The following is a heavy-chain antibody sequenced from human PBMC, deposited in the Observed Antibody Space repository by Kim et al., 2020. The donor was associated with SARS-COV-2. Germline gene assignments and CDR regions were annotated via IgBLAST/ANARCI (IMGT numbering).Heavy chain of an antibody. D-gene: IGHD6-13*01. CDR1: GFTFSSYG. V-gene: IGHV3-30*18. J-gene: IGHJ4*02. CDR3: AKETYSSSFGY. Sequence: GGSLRLSCAASGFTFSSYGMHWVRRAPGKGLEWVAVISYDGSNKYYADSVKGRFTISRDNSKNTLYLQMNSLRAEDTAVYYCAKETYSSSFGYWGQGTLVTVSS. CDR2: ISYDGSNK.